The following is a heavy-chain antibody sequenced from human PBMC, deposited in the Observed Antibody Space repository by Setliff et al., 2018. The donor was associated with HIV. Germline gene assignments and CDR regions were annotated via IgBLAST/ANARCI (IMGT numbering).Heavy chain of an antibody. CDR2: VNPSGGSI. CDR1: GYTFTSYC. V-gene: IGHV1-46*01. D-gene: IGHD6-19*01. CDR3: ATDGAVAGIEPGAWFDP. Sequence: VSCKAFGYTFTSYCIHWVRQAPGQGLEWLGMVNPSGGSIAYAQRFQGRVTMTEDTSTDTAYMELSSLRSEDTAVYYCATDGAVAGIEPGAWFDPWGQGTLVTVSS. J-gene: IGHJ5*02.